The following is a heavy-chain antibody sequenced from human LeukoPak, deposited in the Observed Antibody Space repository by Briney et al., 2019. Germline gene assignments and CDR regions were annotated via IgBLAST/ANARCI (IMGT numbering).Heavy chain of an antibody. Sequence: PGGSLRLSCAASGFTFSTSIMHWVRQAPGKGLEWVAVISYDGNNKYYAVSVKGRFTISRDNSKSTLYVQMNSLRAEDTAVYYCAKEVAAAGGNFEYWGQGTLVTVSS. D-gene: IGHD6-13*01. J-gene: IGHJ4*02. CDR2: ISYDGNNK. CDR3: AKEVAAAGGNFEY. V-gene: IGHV3-30*18. CDR1: GFTFSTSI.